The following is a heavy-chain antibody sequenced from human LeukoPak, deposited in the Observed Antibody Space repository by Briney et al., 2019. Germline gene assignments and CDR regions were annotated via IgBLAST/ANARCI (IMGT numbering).Heavy chain of an antibody. CDR3: ARHGSTVTYLDY. Sequence: SETLSLTCTVSGGSISSYYWSWIRQPPGKGLEWIGYIYYSGSTNYNPSLKSRVTISVDTSKNQFSLKLSSVTAADTAVYYCARHGSTVTYLDYGGQGTLVTVSS. CDR1: GGSISSYY. CDR2: IYYSGST. J-gene: IGHJ4*02. V-gene: IGHV4-59*08. D-gene: IGHD4-17*01.